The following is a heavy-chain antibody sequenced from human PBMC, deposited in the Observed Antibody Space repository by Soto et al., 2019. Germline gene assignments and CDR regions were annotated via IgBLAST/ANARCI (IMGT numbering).Heavy chain of an antibody. Sequence: SVKVSCKASGGTFSSYTISWVRQAPGQGLEWMGRIIPILGIANYAQKFQGRVTITADKSTSTAYMELSSLRSEDTAVYYCARGGYYDILTGYSPDPYFDYWGRG. CDR2: IIPILGIA. CDR1: GGTFSSYT. J-gene: IGHJ4*02. CDR3: ARGGYYDILTGYSPDPYFDY. V-gene: IGHV1-69*02. D-gene: IGHD3-9*01.